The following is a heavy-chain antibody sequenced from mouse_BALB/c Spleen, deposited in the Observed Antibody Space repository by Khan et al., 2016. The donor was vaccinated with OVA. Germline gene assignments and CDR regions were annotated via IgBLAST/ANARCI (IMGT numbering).Heavy chain of an antibody. CDR2: IWSAGST. CDR3: ARSGYDYGRGALFAY. V-gene: IGHV2-2*02. D-gene: IGHD2-4*01. J-gene: IGHJ3*01. CDR1: GFSLNNYS. Sequence: QVQLKESGPGLVQPSQSLSITCTVSGFSLNNYSVHWVRQSPGKGLEWLGVIWSAGSTDYNAAFISRLTISKDNSRRQVSFKMNSLQPNDTAIYYCARSGYDYGRGALFAYWGQGTLVTVSA.